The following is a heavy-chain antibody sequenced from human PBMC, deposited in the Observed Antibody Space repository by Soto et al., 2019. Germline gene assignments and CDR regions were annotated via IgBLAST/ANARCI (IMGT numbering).Heavy chain of an antibody. Sequence: PSGTLCPTRSDAGCSISSGYWSWIWQPPGKGLEWIGYIYYSGSTNYNPSLKSRVTISVDTSKNQFSLKLSSVTAADTAVYYCARLLPGAAVFDYWGPGTLVTVSS. D-gene: IGHD2-15*01. CDR2: IYYSGST. J-gene: IGHJ4*02. V-gene: IGHV4-59*01. CDR3: ARLLPGAAVFDY. CDR1: GCSISSGY.